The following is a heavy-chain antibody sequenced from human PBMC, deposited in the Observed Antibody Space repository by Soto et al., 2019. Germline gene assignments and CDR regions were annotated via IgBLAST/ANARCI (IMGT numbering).Heavy chain of an antibody. D-gene: IGHD3-9*01. Sequence: QVQLVESGGGVVQPGRSLRLSCAVSGFTFISYGMHWVRQAPGKGLEGVALISNDGSKKDYVDSVKGRFTISRDNSKYALYLQMNGLRPEDTAVYYCAKDRGYYDLLTGYYNRDFDLWGRGTLVTVSS. CDR1: GFTFISYG. J-gene: IGHJ2*01. CDR2: ISNDGSKK. CDR3: AKDRGYYDLLTGYYNRDFDL. V-gene: IGHV3-30*18.